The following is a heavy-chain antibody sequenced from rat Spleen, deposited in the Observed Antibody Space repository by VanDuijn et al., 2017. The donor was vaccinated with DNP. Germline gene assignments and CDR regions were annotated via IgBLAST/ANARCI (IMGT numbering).Heavy chain of an antibody. CDR3: ARWDNYYWYFDF. J-gene: IGHJ1*01. V-gene: IGHV1-43*01. D-gene: IGHD5-1*01. Sequence: QVQLQQSGAELAKPGSSVRISCKASGYTFSSNYIGWIKQTTGQDLQYIGYIHTGSGGTNYNEKFKGRATLTLDKSSSTAFMQLSSLTPDDSAVYYCARWDNYYWYFDFWRPGTMVTVSS. CDR2: IHTGSGGT. CDR1: GYTFSSNY.